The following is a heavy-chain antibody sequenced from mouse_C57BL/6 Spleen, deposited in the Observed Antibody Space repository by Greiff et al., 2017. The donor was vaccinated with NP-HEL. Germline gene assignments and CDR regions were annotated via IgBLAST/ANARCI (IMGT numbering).Heavy chain of an antibody. Sequence: VQLQQSGPELVKPGASVKISCKASGYTFTDYYMNWVKQSHGKSLEWIGDINPNNGGTSYNQKFKGKATLTVDKSSSTAYMELRSLTSEDSAVYYCARTRLLRSSPGYYAMDYWGQGTSVTVSS. J-gene: IGHJ4*01. CDR1: GYTFTDYY. V-gene: IGHV1-26*01. CDR2: INPNNGGT. D-gene: IGHD1-1*01. CDR3: ARTRLLRSSPGYYAMDY.